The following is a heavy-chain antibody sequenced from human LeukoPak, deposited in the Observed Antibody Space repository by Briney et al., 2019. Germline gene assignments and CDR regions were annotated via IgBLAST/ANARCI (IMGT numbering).Heavy chain of an antibody. J-gene: IGHJ6*02. D-gene: IGHD6-13*01. CDR2: IYYSGST. V-gene: IGHV4-39*01. CDR3: HSSSRSPYYYYGMVV. CDR1: GGSISSSSYY. Sequence: PSETLSLTCTVSGGSISSSSYYWGWIRQPPGKGLEWIGSIYYSGSTYYNPSLKSRVTISVDTSKNQFSLKLSSVTAADTAVYYCHSSSRSPYYYYGMVVWGQGTTVTVSS.